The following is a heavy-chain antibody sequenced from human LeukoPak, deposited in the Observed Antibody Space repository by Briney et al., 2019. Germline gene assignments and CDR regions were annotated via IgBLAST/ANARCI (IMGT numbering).Heavy chain of an antibody. J-gene: IGHJ5*02. D-gene: IGHD6-19*01. CDR2: FSYSGST. V-gene: IGHV4-59*02. Sequence: SETLSLTCTVSGASVSNYYWSWIRQPPGKGLEWIGYFSYSGSTNYNPSLKSRVTISVDTSKNQSSLKLSSVTAADTAVYYCARGRGIAVAGTRGWFDPWGQGTLVTVSS. CDR3: ARGRGIAVAGTRGWFDP. CDR1: GASVSNYY.